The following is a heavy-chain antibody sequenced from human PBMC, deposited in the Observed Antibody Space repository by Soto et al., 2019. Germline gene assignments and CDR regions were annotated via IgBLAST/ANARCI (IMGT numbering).Heavy chain of an antibody. V-gene: IGHV4-38-2*01. CDR2: IYHSGTT. Sequence: SETLSLTCAVSSFSISSGYYWGWVRQPPGKGLEWIGSIYHSGTTNYSPSLKSRVTISIDTSKNQFSLTLRSVTAADAAVYYCARGGGYDSFDFWGQGIQVTVSS. J-gene: IGHJ4*02. CDR3: ARGGGYDSFDF. CDR1: SFSISSGYY. D-gene: IGHD2-15*01.